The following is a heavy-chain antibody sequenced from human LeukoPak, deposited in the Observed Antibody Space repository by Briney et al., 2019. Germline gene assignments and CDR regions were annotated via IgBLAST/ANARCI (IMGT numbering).Heavy chain of an antibody. CDR2: TYYRSKWFN. V-gene: IGHV6-1*01. Sequence: SQTLSLTCAISGDSVSSNSAAWNWIRQSPSRGLEWLGATYYRSKWFNDYAVSVKSQMTINPDTSNNQFSLHLNSVTPEDTAVYYCARAAKGYFYVMDVWGQGTTVTVSS. J-gene: IGHJ6*02. CDR1: GDSVSSNSAA. CDR3: ARAAKGYFYVMDV.